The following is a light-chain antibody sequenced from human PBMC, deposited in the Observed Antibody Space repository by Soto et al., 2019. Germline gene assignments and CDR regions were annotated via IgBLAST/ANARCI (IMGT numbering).Light chain of an antibody. CDR1: QSVSSN. Sequence: EIEMTQSPATLSVPLGERVTLSCRASQSVSSNLTWYQQKPGQAPRLLIYGASSRATGIPDRFSGSGSGTDFTFTISRLEPEDFAVYYCQQYVNLPWTFGQGTKVDIK. CDR2: GAS. CDR3: QQYVNLPWT. J-gene: IGKJ1*01. V-gene: IGKV3-20*01.